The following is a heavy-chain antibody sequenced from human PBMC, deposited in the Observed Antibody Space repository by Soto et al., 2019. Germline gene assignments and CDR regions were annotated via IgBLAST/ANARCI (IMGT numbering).Heavy chain of an antibody. CDR1: GFTVSSNY. CDR3: ARHGYSYGGGYFDY. V-gene: IGHV3-66*04. D-gene: IGHD5-18*01. J-gene: IGHJ4*02. CDR2: IYSGGSA. Sequence: EVQLVESGGGLVQPGGSLRLSCAASGFTVSSNYMSWVRQAPGKGLEWVSVIYSGGSAYYADSVKGRFTISRDNSKNTLYLPMNSLGAEDTAVYYCARHGYSYGGGYFDYWGQGTLVTVSS.